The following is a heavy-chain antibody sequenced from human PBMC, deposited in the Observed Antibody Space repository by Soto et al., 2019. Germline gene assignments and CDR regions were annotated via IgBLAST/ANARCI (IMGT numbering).Heavy chain of an antibody. CDR2: FFYTGSI. J-gene: IGHJ4*02. V-gene: IGHV4-39*07. D-gene: IGHD3-22*01. Sequence: PSETLSLTCTVSGGPMSSSNYWWGWIRQTPGKGLEWIGSFFYTGSIYYNPSLKSRVTISPDMSRNQFSLELRSVTAADTAVYYCARDRFDYYDSSGYSYYFDYWGQGTLVTVSS. CDR1: GGPMSSSNYW. CDR3: ARDRFDYYDSSGYSYYFDY.